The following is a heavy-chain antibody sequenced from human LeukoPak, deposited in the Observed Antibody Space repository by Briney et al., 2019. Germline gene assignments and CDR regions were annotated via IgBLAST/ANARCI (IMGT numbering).Heavy chain of an antibody. CDR2: ISGSGGST. V-gene: IGHV3-23*01. J-gene: IGHJ4*02. D-gene: IGHD3-9*01. CDR3: ASLRYFDWLLPIDY. Sequence: GGSLRLSCAASGFTFSSYAMSWVRQAPGKGLEWVSAISGSGGSTYYADSVKGRFTTSRDNSKNTLYLQMNSLRAEDTAVYYCASLRYFDWLLPIDYWGQGTLVTVSS. CDR1: GFTFSSYA.